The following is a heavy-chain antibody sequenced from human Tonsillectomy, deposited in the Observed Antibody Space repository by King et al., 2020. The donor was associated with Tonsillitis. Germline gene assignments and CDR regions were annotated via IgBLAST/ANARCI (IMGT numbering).Heavy chain of an antibody. Sequence: QLQESGPGLVKPSGTLSLTYAVSGGSISSSNWWSWVRQPPGKGLEWIGEIYHSGSTNYNPSLKSRVTISVDKSKNQFSLKLSSVTAADTAVYYCARKSAVAGHGDYFDYWGQGTLVTVSS. CDR2: IYHSGST. V-gene: IGHV4-4*02. D-gene: IGHD6-19*01. CDR3: ARKSAVAGHGDYFDY. J-gene: IGHJ4*02. CDR1: GGSISSSNW.